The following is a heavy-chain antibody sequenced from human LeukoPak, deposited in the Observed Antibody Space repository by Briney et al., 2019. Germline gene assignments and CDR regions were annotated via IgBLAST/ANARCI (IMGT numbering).Heavy chain of an antibody. V-gene: IGHV3-15*01. J-gene: IGHJ4*02. CDR1: GLSISNDW. Sequence: GGSLRLSCAASGLSISNDWMSWVRQAPAKGLEWVARVKSKSAGETTDYAAPVKGRFTISRDDSKNTLYPQMNSLKTEDTAVYYCTLIQGWGSGSYYRDFWGQGTLVTVSS. CDR3: TLIQGWGSGSYYRDF. D-gene: IGHD3-10*01. CDR2: VKSKSAGETT.